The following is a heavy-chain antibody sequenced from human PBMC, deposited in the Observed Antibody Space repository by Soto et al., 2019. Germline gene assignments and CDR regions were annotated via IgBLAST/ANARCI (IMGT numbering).Heavy chain of an antibody. Sequence: ASVKVSCKASGYTFTSYGISWVRQAPGQGLEWMGWISAYNGNANYAQKLQGRVTMTTDTSTSTAYMELRSLRSDDTAVYYCARDHSSSWYFYYYGMDVWGQGTLVTVSS. CDR3: ARDHSSSWYFYYYGMDV. V-gene: IGHV1-18*04. D-gene: IGHD6-13*01. CDR1: GYTFTSYG. J-gene: IGHJ6*02. CDR2: ISAYNGNA.